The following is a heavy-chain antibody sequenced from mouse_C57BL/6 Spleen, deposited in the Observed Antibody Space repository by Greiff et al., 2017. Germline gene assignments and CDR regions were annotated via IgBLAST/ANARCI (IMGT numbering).Heavy chain of an antibody. CDR1: GYAFSSSW. D-gene: IGHD1-1*01. CDR2: IYPGDGDT. J-gene: IGHJ2*01. CDR3: ARSPLYYGSSLDY. V-gene: IGHV1-82*01. Sequence: VKLVESGPELVKPGASVKISCKASGYAFSSSWMNWVKQRPGKGLEWIGRIYPGDGDTNYNGKFKGKATLTADKSSSTAYLQLSSLTSEDSAVYFCARSPLYYGSSLDYWGQGTTLTVSS.